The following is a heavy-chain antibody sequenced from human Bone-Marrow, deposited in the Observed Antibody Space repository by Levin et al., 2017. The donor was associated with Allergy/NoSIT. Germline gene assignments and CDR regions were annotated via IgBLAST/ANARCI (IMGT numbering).Heavy chain of an antibody. Sequence: VASVKVSCQASGYTFSNFGINWLRQAPGQGLEWMGWISPENGNTHYAQSFQDRITMTTDTSTNTAYMELRNLRSDDTAVYYCARVYGYYYFYLDVWGKGTTVAVSS. CDR1: GYTFSNFG. CDR3: ARVYGYYYFYLDV. J-gene: IGHJ6*03. CDR2: ISPENGNT. V-gene: IGHV1-18*01. D-gene: IGHD2/OR15-2a*01.